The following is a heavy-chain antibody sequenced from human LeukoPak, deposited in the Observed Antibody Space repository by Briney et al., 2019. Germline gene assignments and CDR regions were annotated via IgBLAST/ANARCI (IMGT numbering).Heavy chain of an antibody. CDR1: GASISSGRNY. Sequence: KSSETLSLTCSVSGASISSGRNYWGWIRQSPGKGLEWIASIYSSGNTQYNPSLQSRVSVSVDTSKNQVSVRLSSLTAADTGVYYCARHLSGTAMAHYSDHWGQGTVVTVSS. CDR3: ARHLSGTAMAHYSDH. V-gene: IGHV4-39*01. CDR2: IYSSGNT. D-gene: IGHD5-18*01. J-gene: IGHJ4*02.